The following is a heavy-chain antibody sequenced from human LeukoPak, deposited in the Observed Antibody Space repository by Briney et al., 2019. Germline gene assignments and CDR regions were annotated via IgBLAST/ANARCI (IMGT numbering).Heavy chain of an antibody. CDR2: ISAYNGNT. V-gene: IGHV1-18*01. D-gene: IGHD6-6*01. J-gene: IGHJ5*02. CDR1: GYTFTSYG. Sequence: ASVKVSCKASGYTFTSYGISWVRQAPGQGLEWMGWISAYNGNTNYAQKLQGRVTMTTDTSTSTAYMELRSLRSDDTAVYYCARRILYSSSNWFDPWGQGTLVTVSS. CDR3: ARRILYSSSNWFDP.